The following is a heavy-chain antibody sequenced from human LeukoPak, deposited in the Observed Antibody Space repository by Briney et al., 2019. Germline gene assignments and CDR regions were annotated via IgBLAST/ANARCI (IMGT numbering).Heavy chain of an antibody. D-gene: IGHD3-16*01. Sequence: GESLKISCKGSGYSFTSYWIGWLRQMPGKGLEWMGIIYPGDSDTRYSPSFQGQVTISADKSISTPYMQWSSLKASDTAMYYCARAETGPVVWWFDPWGQGTLVTVSS. CDR1: GYSFTSYW. V-gene: IGHV5-51*01. CDR2: IYPGDSDT. J-gene: IGHJ5*02. CDR3: ARAETGPVVWWFDP.